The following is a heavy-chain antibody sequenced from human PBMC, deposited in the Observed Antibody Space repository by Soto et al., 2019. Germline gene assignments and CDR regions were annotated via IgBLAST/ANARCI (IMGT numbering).Heavy chain of an antibody. V-gene: IGHV3-23*01. Sequence: EVQLLESGGGLVQPGGSLRLSCAASGFTFSSYAMSWVRQAPGKGLEWVSAISGSGGSTYYADSVKGRFTISRDNSKNTLYLQMNSLRAEDTAVYYCAKDGIPMVAANWNFDYWGQGTLVTVSS. CDR2: ISGSGGST. D-gene: IGHD2-15*01. CDR3: AKDGIPMVAANWNFDY. J-gene: IGHJ4*02. CDR1: GFTFSSYA.